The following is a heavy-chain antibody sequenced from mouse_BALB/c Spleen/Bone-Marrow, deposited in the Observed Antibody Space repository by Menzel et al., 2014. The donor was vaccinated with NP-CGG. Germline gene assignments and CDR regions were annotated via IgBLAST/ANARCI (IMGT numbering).Heavy chain of an antibody. CDR3: APYFYGRWFTY. CDR1: GFNIKDPY. J-gene: IGHJ3*01. D-gene: IGHD1-1*01. CDR2: IDPANGNT. Sequence: VQLQQSGAELVKPGASVKLSCTASGFNIKDPYMHWVKQRPEQGLEWIGRIDPANGNTKYDPKFQGKATITADTSSTTAYLQLSSLTSEAIAVYYCAPYFYGRWFTYWGQGTLVTVSA. V-gene: IGHV14-3*02.